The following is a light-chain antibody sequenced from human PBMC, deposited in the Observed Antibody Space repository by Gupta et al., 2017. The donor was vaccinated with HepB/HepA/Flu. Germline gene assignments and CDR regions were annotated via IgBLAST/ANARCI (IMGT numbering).Light chain of an antibody. V-gene: IGKV1-5*03. J-gene: IGKJ2*01. Sequence: DNQMAQSPSTRPASVRERVTITCRASQSIGPWLPWYQQKPGQAPNLLIYKASCVEAGVPSRFSGSGYETEFTLTIIGRQRDDFATYHFQKYNNSPSIFGQWTKLEIK. CDR1: QSIGPW. CDR3: QKYNNSPSI. CDR2: KAS.